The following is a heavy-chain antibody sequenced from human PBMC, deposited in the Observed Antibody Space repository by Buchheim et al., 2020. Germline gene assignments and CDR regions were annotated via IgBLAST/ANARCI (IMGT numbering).Heavy chain of an antibody. D-gene: IGHD3-3*01. J-gene: IGHJ4*02. Sequence: EVQLLESGGGLVQPGGSLRLSCAASGFTFSSYAMSWVRQAPGKGLEWVSYISSSSSTIYYADSVKGRFTISRDNAKNSLYLQMNSLRAEDTAVYYCAREGENRYDFWSGYYYHYWGQGTL. CDR2: ISSSSSTI. V-gene: IGHV3-48*01. CDR1: GFTFSSYA. CDR3: AREGENRYDFWSGYYYHY.